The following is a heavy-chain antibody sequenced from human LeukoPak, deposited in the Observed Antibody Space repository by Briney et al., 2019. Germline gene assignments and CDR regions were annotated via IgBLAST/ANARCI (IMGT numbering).Heavy chain of an antibody. CDR3: AISSYDFWSGYSGDY. V-gene: IGHV4-61*02. J-gene: IGHJ4*02. CDR1: GGSISSGSYY. Sequence: SQTLSLTCTVSGGSISSGSYYWSWIRQPAGKGLEWIGRIYTSGSTNYNPSLKSRVTISVDTSKNQFSLKLSSVTAADTAVYYCAISSYDFWSGYSGDYWGQGTLVTVSS. CDR2: IYTSGST. D-gene: IGHD3-3*01.